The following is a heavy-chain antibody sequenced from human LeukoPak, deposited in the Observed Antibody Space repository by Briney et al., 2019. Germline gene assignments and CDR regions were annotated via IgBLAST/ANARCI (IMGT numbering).Heavy chain of an antibody. Sequence: GGSLRLSCAAPGFTFSDYYMSWIRQAPGKGLEWVSYISSIASSIYYADSVKGRFTISRDNVKNSLYLQMNSLRAEDTAVYYCARDWGVGRRDYWGQGTLVTVSS. D-gene: IGHD3-10*01. CDR2: ISSIASSI. CDR1: GFTFSDYY. CDR3: ARDWGVGRRDY. V-gene: IGHV3-11*01. J-gene: IGHJ4*02.